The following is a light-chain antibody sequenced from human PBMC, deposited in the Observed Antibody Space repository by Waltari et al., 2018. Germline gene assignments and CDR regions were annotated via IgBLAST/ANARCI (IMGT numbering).Light chain of an antibody. CDR3: QHYNSFSALFT. J-gene: IGKJ3*01. CDR1: QSISRW. V-gene: IGKV1-5*03. CDR2: KAS. Sequence: DIQMTQSPSTVSASVGDRVTITCRASQSISRWLAWYQQKPGKAPKLLIHKASILQSGVPSRCSGSGSGTEFTLNITSLQPDDFATYYCQHYNSFSALFTFGPGTQVDIK.